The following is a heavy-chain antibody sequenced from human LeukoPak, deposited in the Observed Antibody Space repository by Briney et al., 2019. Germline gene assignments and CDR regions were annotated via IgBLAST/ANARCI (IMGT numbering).Heavy chain of an antibody. CDR3: TLADYYDSSGYPRFDY. J-gene: IGHJ4*02. CDR1: GFTFSSYG. Sequence: GGSLRLSCAASGFTFSSYGMHWVRQAPGKGLEWVAVISYDGSNKYYADSVKGRFTISRDNSKNTLYLQMNSPRAEDTAVYYCTLADYYDSSGYPRFDYWGQGTLVTVSS. D-gene: IGHD3-22*01. CDR2: ISYDGSNK. V-gene: IGHV3-30*03.